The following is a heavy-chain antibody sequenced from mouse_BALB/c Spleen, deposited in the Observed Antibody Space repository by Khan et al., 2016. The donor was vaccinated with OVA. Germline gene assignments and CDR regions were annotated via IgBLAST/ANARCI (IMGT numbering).Heavy chain of an antibody. Sequence: QVRLQQSGAELMKPGASVKISCKATGFTFSNYWIEWVKQRPGHGLEWIGQILPGSGDTNYNEKFEGKATFTAGTSSNTAYMQLSSLTSEDSAVYYCALYGSRGDYWGQGTTLTVSS. D-gene: IGHD1-1*01. CDR3: ALYGSRGDY. CDR1: GFTFSNYW. J-gene: IGHJ2*01. CDR2: ILPGSGDT. V-gene: IGHV1-9*01.